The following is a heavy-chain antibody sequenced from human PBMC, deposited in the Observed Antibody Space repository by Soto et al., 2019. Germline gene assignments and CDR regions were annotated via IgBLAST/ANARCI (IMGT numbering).Heavy chain of an antibody. J-gene: IGHJ6*02. CDR1: GGSVSSGTYF. Sequence: PSETLSLTCTVSGGSVSSGTYFWSWIRQSPGKGLEWIAYIYYSGSTNYNPSLQRRSTISVDTSKSQVSLTLTYVTAADAAVYYCARSPXYYYYGFDAWGQGTTVTVSS. CDR2: IYYSGST. CDR3: ARSPXYYYYGFDA. V-gene: IGHV4-61*01.